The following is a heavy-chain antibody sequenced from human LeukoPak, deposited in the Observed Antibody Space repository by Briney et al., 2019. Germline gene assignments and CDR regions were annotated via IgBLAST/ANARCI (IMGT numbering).Heavy chain of an antibody. CDR3: AKDPEGVVVPAAPYRYFQH. J-gene: IGHJ1*01. D-gene: IGHD2-2*01. CDR2: IRYDGSNK. CDR1: GFTFSSYG. V-gene: IGHV3-30*02. Sequence: GGSLRLSCAASGFTFSSYGMHWVHQAPGKGLEWVAFIRYDGSNKYYADSVKGRFTISRDNSKNTLYLQMNSLRAEDTAVYYCAKDPEGVVVPAAPYRYFQHWGQGTLVTVSS.